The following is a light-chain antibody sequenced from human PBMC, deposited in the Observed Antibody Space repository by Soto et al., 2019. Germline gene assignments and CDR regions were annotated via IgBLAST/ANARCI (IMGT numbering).Light chain of an antibody. Sequence: EIVMTQSPATLSVSPGERATLSCRASQSISSELAWYQQKPGQPPRLLIYSASTTATGIPARFTGSGSGSEFTLTISGLQSADFAVYYGQQGHNWPLTFGQGTRLEI. CDR1: QSISSE. CDR2: SAS. J-gene: IGKJ2*01. CDR3: QQGHNWPLT. V-gene: IGKV3-15*01.